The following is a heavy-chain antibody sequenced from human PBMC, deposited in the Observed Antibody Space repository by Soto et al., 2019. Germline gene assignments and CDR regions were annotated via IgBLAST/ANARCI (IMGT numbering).Heavy chain of an antibody. J-gene: IGHJ4*02. D-gene: IGHD3-22*01. CDR1: GGTFSNHA. Sequence: ASVKVSCKASGGTFSNHAISWVRQAPGQGPEWMGGIIPLSGTTNYVQKFQGRVTITADESMTTAYMELSSLRYEDTAVYYCARGPDRSGFYLFDYWGQGTLVTVSS. V-gene: IGHV1-69*13. CDR2: IIPLSGTT. CDR3: ARGPDRSGFYLFDY.